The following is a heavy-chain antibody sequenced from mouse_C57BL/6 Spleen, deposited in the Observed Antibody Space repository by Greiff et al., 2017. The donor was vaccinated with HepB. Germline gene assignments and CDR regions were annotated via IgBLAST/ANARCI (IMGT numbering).Heavy chain of an antibody. Sequence: QVQLQQPGAELVMPGASVKLSCKASGYTFTSYWMHWVKQRPGQGLEWIGEIDPSDSYTNYNQKFKGKSTLNVDKSSSTAYMQLSSLTAEDSAVYYCARRGIYYGNYYWYFDVWGTGTTVTVSS. CDR1: GYTFTSYW. CDR2: IDPSDSYT. D-gene: IGHD2-1*01. CDR3: ARRGIYYGNYYWYFDV. J-gene: IGHJ1*03. V-gene: IGHV1-69*01.